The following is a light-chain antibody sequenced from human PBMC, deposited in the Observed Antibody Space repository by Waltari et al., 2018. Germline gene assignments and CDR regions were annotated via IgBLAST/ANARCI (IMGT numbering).Light chain of an antibody. CDR3: QQYYPNPT. CDR1: QSVLYDSNNRNY. CDR2: CAS. J-gene: IGKJ2*01. V-gene: IGKV4-1*01. Sequence: DIVMTQSPESLAVSVGERATINCKSSQSVLYDSNNRNYLAWYQQKPGQPPKLLISCASTPESVVPERFSGSVSCTDFTLTLRSLQAEDVAVFSCQQYYPNPTFGQGPKLEIK.